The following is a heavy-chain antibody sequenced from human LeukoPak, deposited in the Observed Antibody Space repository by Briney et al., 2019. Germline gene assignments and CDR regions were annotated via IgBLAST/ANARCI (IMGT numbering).Heavy chain of an antibody. V-gene: IGHV3-11*01. J-gene: IGHJ4*02. CDR2: ISSSGSTI. CDR3: ATYPGQLEMAAPSDPTPPH. Sequence: GGSLRLSCAASGFTFSDYYMSWIRQAPGKGLEWVSYISSSGSTIYYADSVKGRFTISRDNAKNSLYLQMNSLRAEDTAVYYCATYPGQLEMAAPSDPTPPHWGQGTLVTVSS. CDR1: GFTFSDYY. D-gene: IGHD5-24*01.